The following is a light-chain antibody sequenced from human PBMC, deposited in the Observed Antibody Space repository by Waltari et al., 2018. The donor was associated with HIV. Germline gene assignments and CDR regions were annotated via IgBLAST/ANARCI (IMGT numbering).Light chain of an antibody. J-gene: IGKJ1*01. Sequence: EIVLTPSPATLSLSPGERATLSCRPSQSVSSHLAWYQKKPRQAPRLLIYDASNRATGIPARFSGSGSETDFTLTISSLEPEDFAVYYCQQRSNWPPWTFGQGTKVEIK. CDR1: QSVSSH. CDR2: DAS. V-gene: IGKV3-11*01. CDR3: QQRSNWPPWT.